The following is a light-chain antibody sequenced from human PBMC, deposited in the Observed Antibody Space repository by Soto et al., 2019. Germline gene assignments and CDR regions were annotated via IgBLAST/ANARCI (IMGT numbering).Light chain of an antibody. CDR2: DND. V-gene: IGLV1-51*01. J-gene: IGLJ2*01. Sequence: QSVLTQPPSVSAAPGQKVTVSCSGSSSNIGSSFVSWYQQFPGTAPKLLIYDNDKRPSGIPDRFSGSKSGTSATLGISGLQTGDEGNYYCGTWDSSLSAEVFGGGTKLTVL. CDR1: SSNIGSSF. CDR3: GTWDSSLSAEV.